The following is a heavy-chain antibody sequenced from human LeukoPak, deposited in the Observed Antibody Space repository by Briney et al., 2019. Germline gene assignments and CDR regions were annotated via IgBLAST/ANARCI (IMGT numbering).Heavy chain of an antibody. CDR2: INSDGETT. D-gene: IGHD5-18*01. CDR1: GFSFSSYW. CDR3: APEGGYSYDY. V-gene: IGHV3-74*01. J-gene: IGHJ4*02. Sequence: GGSLRLSCVASGFSFSSYWMHWVRQAPGKGLVWVSRINSDGETTSYADFVKGRFTISRDNAKNTLYLQMNSLRAEDTAVYYCAPEGGYSYDYWGQGTLVAVSS.